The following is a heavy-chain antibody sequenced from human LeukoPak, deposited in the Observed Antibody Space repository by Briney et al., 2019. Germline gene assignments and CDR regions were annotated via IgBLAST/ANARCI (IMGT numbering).Heavy chain of an antibody. V-gene: IGHV3-23*01. J-gene: IGHJ4*02. CDR1: GFSVSTYA. CDR2: ISVSGGNT. D-gene: IGHD1-26*01. Sequence: GGSLRLSCTASGFSVSTYAMNWVRQAPGKGLEWVSGISVSGGNTYYADSVKGRFTISRDNSRNTLYLQMNSLRAEDTAGYYCATVVRLYYDIDYWGQGTLVTVSS. CDR3: ATVVRLYYDIDY.